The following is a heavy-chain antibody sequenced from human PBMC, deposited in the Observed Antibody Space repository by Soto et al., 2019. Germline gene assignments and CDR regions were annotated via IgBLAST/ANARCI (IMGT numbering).Heavy chain of an antibody. D-gene: IGHD2-2*03. V-gene: IGHV1-2*02. CDR3: VRALSGWIRSAFDV. J-gene: IGHJ3*01. CDR2: INPNAGDA. CDR1: GYTFRPFY. Sequence: QMQLVQSRAEMKKPGASVKVSCKASGYTFRPFYLHWVRQVPGRGLEWVGWINPNAGDAKFAPEFQGRVSMTGDTSINTVYLDFSGLPSDDTAVYYCVRALSGWIRSAFDVWGQGTMVTV.